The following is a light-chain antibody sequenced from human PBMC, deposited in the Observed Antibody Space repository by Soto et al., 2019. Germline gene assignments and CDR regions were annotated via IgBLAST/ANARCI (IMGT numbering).Light chain of an antibody. V-gene: IGKV1-33*01. CDR3: QQYDNVPLT. CDR1: QDITND. CDR2: EAS. J-gene: IGKJ4*01. Sequence: DIQMTQSPSSLSASVGDRVTITCQASQDITNDLNWYQQKPGKAPKVLIYEASNLETGVPSRFSGNGSGTDFTFTISSLPPEDIATYFCQQYDNVPLTFGGGTKVEIK.